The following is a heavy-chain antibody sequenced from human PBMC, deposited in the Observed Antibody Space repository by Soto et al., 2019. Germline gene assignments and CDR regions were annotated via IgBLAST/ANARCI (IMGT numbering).Heavy chain of an antibody. CDR3: ARDHLWAFDY. J-gene: IGHJ4*02. Sequence: QPGGSLRLSCAASGFSFSVYSMNWVRQAPGKGLEWVSYINGRDGAINYVDSVKGRFTISIDIAKNSLYLQMNSLRDEDTAVYFCARDHLWAFDYWGQGXLVTVSS. V-gene: IGHV3-48*02. CDR1: GFSFSVYS. D-gene: IGHD3-3*02. CDR2: INGRDGAI.